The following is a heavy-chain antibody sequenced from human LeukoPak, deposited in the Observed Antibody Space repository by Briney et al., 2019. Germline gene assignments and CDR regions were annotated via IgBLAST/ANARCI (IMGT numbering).Heavy chain of an antibody. CDR2: IIPIFGTA. V-gene: IGHV1-69*06. Sequence: SVKVSCKASGGTFSSYAISWVRQAPGQGLEWMGGIIPIFGTANYAQKFQGRVTITADKSTSTAYMELSSLRSEDTAVYYCATWDSSGYYYPVSGDALDIWGQGTMVTVSS. CDR3: ATWDSSGYYYPVSGDALDI. CDR1: GGTFSSYA. J-gene: IGHJ3*02. D-gene: IGHD3-22*01.